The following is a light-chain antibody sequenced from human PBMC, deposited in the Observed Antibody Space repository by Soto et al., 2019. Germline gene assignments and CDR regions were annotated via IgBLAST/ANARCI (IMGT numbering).Light chain of an antibody. Sequence: QSVLTQPASVSGSPGQSITISCTGTSSDVGGYNYVSWYQQHPGNAPKLMIYEVSNRPSGVSNRFSGSKSGNTASLTISGLQAEHEADYYCSSYTSSSTYLCGTGTKVTVL. CDR2: EVS. J-gene: IGLJ1*01. CDR1: SSDVGGYNY. CDR3: SSYTSSSTYL. V-gene: IGLV2-14*01.